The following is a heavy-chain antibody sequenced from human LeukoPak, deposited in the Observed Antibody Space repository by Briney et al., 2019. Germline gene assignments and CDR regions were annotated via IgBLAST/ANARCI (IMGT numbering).Heavy chain of an antibody. V-gene: IGHV3-73*01. CDR2: IRSKANSYAT. CDR1: GFTFSGSA. Sequence: GGSLRLSCAASGFTFSGSAMHWVRQASGKGLEWVGRIRSKANSYATAYAAPVKGRFTISRDDSKNTLFLQMNSLKTEDTAVYYCTTDRQLLQFHYYYYLDVWGKGTTVTVSS. J-gene: IGHJ6*03. D-gene: IGHD1-26*01. CDR3: TTDRQLLQFHYYYYLDV.